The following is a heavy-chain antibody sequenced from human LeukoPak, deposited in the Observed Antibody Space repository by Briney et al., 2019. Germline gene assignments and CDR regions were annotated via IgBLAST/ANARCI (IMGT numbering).Heavy chain of an antibody. CDR3: AGDQGNYFDY. V-gene: IGHV4-59*01. J-gene: IGHJ4*02. Sequence: KPSETLSLTCTVSGGSISSYYWSWIRQPPGKGLEWIGYIYYSGSTNYNPSLKSRVTISVDTSKNQFSLKLSSVTAADTAVYYCAGDQGNYFDYWGQGTLVTVSS. CDR2: IYYSGST. CDR1: GGSISSYY.